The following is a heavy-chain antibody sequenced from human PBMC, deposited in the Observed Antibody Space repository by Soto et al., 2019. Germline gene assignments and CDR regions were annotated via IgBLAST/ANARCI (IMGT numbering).Heavy chain of an antibody. CDR3: ARGGMETTTVTTGINWFDP. J-gene: IGHJ5*02. V-gene: IGHV4-59*01. Sequence: XESLSLTCTVSGGSISSYYWSWIRQPPGKGLEWIGYIYYSGSTNYNPSLKSRVTISVDTSKNQFSLKLSSVTAADTAVYYCARGGMETTTVTTGINWFDPWGQGTLVTVPS. CDR1: GGSISSYY. CDR2: IYYSGST. D-gene: IGHD4-4*01.